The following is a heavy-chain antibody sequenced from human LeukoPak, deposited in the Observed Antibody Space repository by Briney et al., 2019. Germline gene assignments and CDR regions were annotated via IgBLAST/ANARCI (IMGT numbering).Heavy chain of an antibody. CDR2: ISSSSSNI. J-gene: IGHJ4*02. CDR1: GFTFSSYS. Sequence: GGSLRLSCAASGFTFSSYSMNWVRQAPGKGLEWVSYISSSSSNIYYADSVKGRFTISRDNAKSSLYLQMNSLRAEDTAVYYCARDQVVPAAKDYWGQGTLVTVSS. V-gene: IGHV3-48*04. CDR3: ARDQVVPAAKDY. D-gene: IGHD2-2*01.